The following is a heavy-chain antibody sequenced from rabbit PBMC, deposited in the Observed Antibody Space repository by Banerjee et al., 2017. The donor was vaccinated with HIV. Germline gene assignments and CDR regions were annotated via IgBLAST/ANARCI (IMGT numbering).Heavy chain of an antibody. CDR2: IYSSSGSA. Sequence: QSLEESGGDLVKPGASLTLTCTASGIDFSSYYYMCWVRQAPGKGLELIACIYSSSGSAYYASWAKGRFTISKTSSTAMTLQMTSLTAADTATYFCARGASYIGYGYACYFNLWSQGTLVTVS. CDR1: GIDFSSYYY. V-gene: IGHV1S40*01. J-gene: IGHJ4*01. D-gene: IGHD6-1*01. CDR3: ARGASYIGYGYACYFNL.